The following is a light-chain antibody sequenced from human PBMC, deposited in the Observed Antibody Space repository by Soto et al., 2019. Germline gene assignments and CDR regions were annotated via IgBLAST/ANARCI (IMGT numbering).Light chain of an antibody. J-gene: IGKJ1*01. CDR3: QQYNSYPRT. Sequence: MTQSPSTLSTSVGDRVTITCRASQSLSSWLAWYQQKPGKAPKLLIYDASNLESGVPSRFSGSGSGTEFTLTISSLQPDDFATYYCQQYNSYPRTFGQGTKVEIK. CDR1: QSLSSW. V-gene: IGKV1-5*01. CDR2: DAS.